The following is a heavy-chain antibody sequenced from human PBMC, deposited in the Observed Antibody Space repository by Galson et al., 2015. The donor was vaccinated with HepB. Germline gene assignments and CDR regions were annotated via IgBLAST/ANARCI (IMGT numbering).Heavy chain of an antibody. CDR3: ARPRGGYNFGAFDI. D-gene: IGHD5-24*01. Sequence: SLRLSCAASGFTVSSNYMSWVRQAPGKGLEWVSVIYSGGSTYYADSVKGRFTISRDDSKNTLYLQMNSLRAEDTAVYYCARPRGGYNFGAFDIWGQGTMVTVSS. V-gene: IGHV3-53*01. CDR1: GFTVSSNY. CDR2: IYSGGST. J-gene: IGHJ3*02.